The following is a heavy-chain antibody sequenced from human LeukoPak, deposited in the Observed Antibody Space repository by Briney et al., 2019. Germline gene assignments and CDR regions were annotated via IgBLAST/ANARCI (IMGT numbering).Heavy chain of an antibody. Sequence: GGSLRLSCAASGFTFSSYSMNWVRQAPGKGLEWVSSISSSSSYIYYADSVKGRFTISRDNAKNSLYLQMNSLRAEDTAVYYCARDRGLGSYAPFSPWGQGTLVTVSS. CDR2: ISSSSSYI. D-gene: IGHD3-10*01. V-gene: IGHV3-21*01. CDR1: GFTFSSYS. CDR3: ARDRGLGSYAPFSP. J-gene: IGHJ5*02.